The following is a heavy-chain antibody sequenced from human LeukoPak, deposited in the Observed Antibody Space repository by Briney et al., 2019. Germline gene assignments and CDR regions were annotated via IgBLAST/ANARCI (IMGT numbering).Heavy chain of an antibody. V-gene: IGHV3-48*01. CDR1: GFTFSTHD. CDR3: AINGCYRGVCDFDI. Sequence: PVGSLRLSCAASGFTFSTHDVNWVRQAPGKGLEWVSFINSRSSTIYYADFVKGRFTISRDNARKSLYLQMNSLRAEDTAVYYCAINGCYRGVCDFDIWGQGTKVTVSS. CDR2: INSRSSTI. D-gene: IGHD2-21*01. J-gene: IGHJ3*02.